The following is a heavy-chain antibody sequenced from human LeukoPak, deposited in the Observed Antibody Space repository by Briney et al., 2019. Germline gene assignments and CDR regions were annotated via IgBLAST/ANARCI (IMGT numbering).Heavy chain of an antibody. CDR1: GYSFTSYW. D-gene: IGHD3-22*01. CDR3: ARGRLPYDSSGYCSFDY. V-gene: IGHV5-51*01. CDR2: IYPGDSDT. Sequence: LGESLKISCKGSGYSFTSYWIGWVRQMPGKGLEWMGIIYPGDSDTRYSPSFQGQVTISADKSISTAYLQWSSLKASDTAMYYCARGRLPYDSSGYCSFDYWGQGTLVTVSS. J-gene: IGHJ4*02.